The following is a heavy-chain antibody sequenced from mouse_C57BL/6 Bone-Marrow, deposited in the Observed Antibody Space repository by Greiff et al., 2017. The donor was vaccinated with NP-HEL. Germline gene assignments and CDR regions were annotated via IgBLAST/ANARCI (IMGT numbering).Heavy chain of an antibody. V-gene: IGHV1-50*01. CDR3: SRKAYYGRSYEFAY. CDR2: IDPSDSYT. J-gene: IGHJ3*01. D-gene: IGHD1-1*01. Sequence: QVQLQQPGAELVKPGASVKLSCKASGYTFTTYWMQWVKQRPGQGLEWIGEIDPSDSYTNYNQKFKGKATLTVDTSSSTAYMQLSSLTSEDSAVYYLSRKAYYGRSYEFAYWGQGTLVTVSA. CDR1: GYTFTTYW.